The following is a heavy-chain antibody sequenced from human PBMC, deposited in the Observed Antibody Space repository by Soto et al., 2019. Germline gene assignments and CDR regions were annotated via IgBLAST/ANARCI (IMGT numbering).Heavy chain of an antibody. CDR3: ARRYGSAIDF. CDR1: GGSISSWY. J-gene: IGHJ4*02. Sequence: SETLSLTCTVSGGSISSWYWSWIRQPPGKGLEWIGYIHYSGSTNYNPSLKSRVTISVDTSKNQFSLKLSSVTAAGTAVYYCARRYGSAIDFWGQGTLVTVS. D-gene: IGHD1-26*01. V-gene: IGHV4-59*08. CDR2: IHYSGST.